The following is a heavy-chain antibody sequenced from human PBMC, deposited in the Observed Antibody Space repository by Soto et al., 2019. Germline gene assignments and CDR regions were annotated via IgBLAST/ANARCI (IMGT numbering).Heavy chain of an antibody. CDR1: GYTFARFA. CDR2: INADNGQT. D-gene: IGHD2-8*02. Sequence: AASVKVSCKASGYTFARFAVHWVRQAPGQSLEWMGWINADNGQTKYSQNFQGRITMTRDKSANTVYLEVHSLRSQDTAFYYCARGELWTRLGGVSWFDPWREGTLVTVSS. CDR3: ARGELWTRLGGVSWFDP. J-gene: IGHJ5*02. V-gene: IGHV1-3*01.